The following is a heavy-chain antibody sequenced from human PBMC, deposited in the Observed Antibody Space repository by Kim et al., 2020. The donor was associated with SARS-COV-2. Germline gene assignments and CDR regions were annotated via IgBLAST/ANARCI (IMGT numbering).Heavy chain of an antibody. J-gene: IGHJ4*02. Sequence: SETLSLTCTVSGGSISSYYWSWIRQPPGKGLEWIGYIYYSGSTNYNPSLKSRVTISVDTSKNQFSLKLSSVTAADTAVYYCARGRGGYNWNPFDYWGQGTLVTVSS. V-gene: IGHV4-59*01. CDR2: IYYSGST. CDR1: GGSISSYY. CDR3: ARGRGGYNWNPFDY. D-gene: IGHD1-20*01.